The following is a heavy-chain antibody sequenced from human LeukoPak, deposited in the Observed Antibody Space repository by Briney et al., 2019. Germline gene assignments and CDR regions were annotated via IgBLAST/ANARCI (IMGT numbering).Heavy chain of an antibody. D-gene: IGHD2-2*01. Sequence: PSETLSLTCSVSGDSISSRSYYWGWIRQPPGKGLECIGTIFYNGNTYYNPSLKNRVTISLDTSNNHFSLKLSSVTAADTAVYYCARGGPSNIVVVPAAPTYQTIPFDPWGQGTLVTVSS. CDR2: IFYNGNT. CDR1: GDSISSRSYY. J-gene: IGHJ5*02. V-gene: IGHV4-39*02. CDR3: ARGGPSNIVVVPAAPTYQTIPFDP.